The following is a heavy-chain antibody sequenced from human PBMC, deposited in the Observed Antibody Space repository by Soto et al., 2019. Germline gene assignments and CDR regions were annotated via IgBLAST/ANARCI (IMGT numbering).Heavy chain of an antibody. Sequence: QLQLQESGSGLVKPSQTLSLTCAFSVGSISRGGSSWSWIRQPPGKAWEWIGYIYHSGSTYYNPSLKSRVTISVDRSKNQFSLKLSSVTAADTAVYYCASGKLGPYYYYGMDVWGQGTTVTVSS. CDR2: IYHSGST. D-gene: IGHD3-10*01. V-gene: IGHV4-30-2*01. CDR3: ASGKLGPYYYYGMDV. CDR1: VGSISRGGSS. J-gene: IGHJ6*02.